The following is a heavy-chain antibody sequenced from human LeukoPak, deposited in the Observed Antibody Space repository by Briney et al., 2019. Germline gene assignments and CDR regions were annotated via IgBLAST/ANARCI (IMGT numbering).Heavy chain of an antibody. CDR3: ARARDLSGYESDY. CDR2: INPNSGGT. CDR1: GYTFTGYY. Sequence: ASVKVSCKASGYTFTGYYMHWVRQAPGQGLEWMGWINPNSGGTNYAQKFQGRVTMTRDTSISTAYMELSRLRSDDTAVYYCARARDLSGYESDYWGQGTLVTVSS. V-gene: IGHV1-2*02. D-gene: IGHD5-12*01. J-gene: IGHJ4*02.